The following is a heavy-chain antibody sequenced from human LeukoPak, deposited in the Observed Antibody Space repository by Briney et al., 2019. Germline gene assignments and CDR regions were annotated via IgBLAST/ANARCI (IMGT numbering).Heavy chain of an antibody. CDR3: GRRVVDSSGWEYFDY. CDR1: GGSISSYY. Sequence: SSETLSLTCTVSGGSISSYYWSWIRQPPGKGLEWIGYIYYSGSTNYNPSLKSRVTISVDTSKNQFSLKLSSVTAADTAVYYCGRRVVDSSGWEYFDYWGQGTLVTVSS. D-gene: IGHD6-19*01. CDR2: IYYSGST. J-gene: IGHJ4*02. V-gene: IGHV4-59*01.